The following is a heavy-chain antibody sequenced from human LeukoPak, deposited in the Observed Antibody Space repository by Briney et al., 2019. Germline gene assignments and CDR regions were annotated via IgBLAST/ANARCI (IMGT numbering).Heavy chain of an antibody. CDR2: IYYSGST. J-gene: IGHJ4*02. V-gene: IGHV4-59*12. CDR3: ASGSLAAAGTSHGDYFDY. D-gene: IGHD6-13*01. Sequence: SETLSLTCTVSGGSISSYYWSWIRQPPGKGLEWIGYIYYSGSTNYNPSLKSRVTISVDTSKNQFSLKLSSVTAADTAVYYCASGSLAAAGTSHGDYFDYWGQGTLVTVSS. CDR1: GGSISSYY.